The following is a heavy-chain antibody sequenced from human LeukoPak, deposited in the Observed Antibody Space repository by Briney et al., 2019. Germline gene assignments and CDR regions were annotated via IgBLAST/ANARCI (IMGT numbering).Heavy chain of an antibody. D-gene: IGHD3-22*01. Sequence: PGGSLRLSCAASGFTFSDYYMSWIRQAPGKGLEWVSYISSSGSTIYYADSVKGRFTISRDNAKNSLYLQMNSLRAEDTAVYYCARGDSSGYYPAYGMDVWGQGTTVTVSS. CDR3: ARGDSSGYYPAYGMDV. V-gene: IGHV3-11*01. J-gene: IGHJ6*02. CDR2: ISSSGSTI. CDR1: GFTFSDYY.